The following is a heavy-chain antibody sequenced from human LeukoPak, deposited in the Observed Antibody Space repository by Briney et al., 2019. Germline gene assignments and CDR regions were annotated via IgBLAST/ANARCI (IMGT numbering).Heavy chain of an antibody. CDR2: ISSSGSSI. J-gene: IGHJ4*02. Sequence: PGGSLRLSCAASGFTFSRYEMNWVRQAPGKGLEWVSYISSSGSSIYYADSVKGRFTISRDNAKNSLYLQMNSLRAEDTAIYHCARFLFPFFDYWGQGSLVTVSS. CDR1: GFTFSRYE. V-gene: IGHV3-48*03. D-gene: IGHD3-3*01. CDR3: ARFLFPFFDY.